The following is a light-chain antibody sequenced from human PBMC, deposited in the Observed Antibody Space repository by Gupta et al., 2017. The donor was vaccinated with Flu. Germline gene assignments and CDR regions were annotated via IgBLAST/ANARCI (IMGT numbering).Light chain of an antibody. CDR2: LSS. Sequence: EMVMSLSPLSLRVTPVDPRPVSCRSSQSLQHTNGDNYLDWYLHKPGQSPQLLIFLSSNLASGVPDRFSGSGSGTEFTLRISRVEAEDVGVYYCMQSLQTPYTFGQGTKLEFK. CDR1: QSLQHTNGDNY. J-gene: IGKJ2*01. CDR3: MQSLQTPYT. V-gene: IGKV2-28*01.